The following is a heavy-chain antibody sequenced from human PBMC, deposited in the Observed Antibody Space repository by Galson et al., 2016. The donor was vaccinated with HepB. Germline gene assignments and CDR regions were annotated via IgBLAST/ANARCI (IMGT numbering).Heavy chain of an antibody. CDR2: IFYDGSEK. V-gene: IGHV3-33*08. D-gene: IGHD3-10*01. CDR3: ARDRLWFGDNYLDY. J-gene: IGHJ4*02. CDR1: GFTFFSFE. Sequence: SLRLSCAGSGFTFFSFEMNWVRQAPGKGLEWVAVIFYDGSEKHYPDSVKGRFTISRDNPKNTVYLQINSLRVDDTAVYYCARDRLWFGDNYLDYWGQGTLVTVSS.